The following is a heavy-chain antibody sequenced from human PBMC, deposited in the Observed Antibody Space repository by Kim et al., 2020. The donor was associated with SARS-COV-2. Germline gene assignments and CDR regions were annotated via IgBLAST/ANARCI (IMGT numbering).Heavy chain of an antibody. CDR1: GFTFSSYD. J-gene: IGHJ6*02. Sequence: VGSLRLSCAASGFTFSSYDMHWVRQATGKGLEWVSAIGTAGDTYYPGSVKGRFTISRENAKNSLYLQMNSLRAGDTAVYYCARRIAAAGTGYYYYGMDVWGQGTTVTVSS. CDR3: ARRIAAAGTGYYYYGMDV. D-gene: IGHD6-13*01. CDR2: IGTAGDT. V-gene: IGHV3-13*04.